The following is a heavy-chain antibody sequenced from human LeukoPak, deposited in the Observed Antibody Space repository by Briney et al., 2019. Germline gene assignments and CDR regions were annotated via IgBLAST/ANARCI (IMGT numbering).Heavy chain of an antibody. Sequence: SETLSPTCTVFGGSISSSTSYWGWIRQPPGKGLEWIGRVHTSEGTHWNPSLKSRVTMSLDTSKSQFSLRLDSVTAADTAVYYCARGAVTNDFQYWGQGTLVTVSS. CDR3: ARGAVTNDFQY. CDR1: GGSISSSTSY. CDR2: VHTSEGT. D-gene: IGHD4-17*01. V-gene: IGHV4-39*07. J-gene: IGHJ1*01.